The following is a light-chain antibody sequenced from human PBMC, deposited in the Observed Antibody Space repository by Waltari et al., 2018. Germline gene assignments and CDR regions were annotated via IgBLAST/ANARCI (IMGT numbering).Light chain of an antibody. CDR1: SSDVGGCNY. J-gene: IGLJ1*01. V-gene: IGLV2-8*01. CDR2: EVT. CDR3: SSYGGSNTLWV. Sequence: QSALTQPPSASGSPGQSVNISCTGTSSDVGGCNYFSWYQHRPGKAPKLLINEVTKRPSGVPARFSGSRSGNTASLTVSGLQAEDEADYYCSSYGGSNTLWVFGTGTKVTVL.